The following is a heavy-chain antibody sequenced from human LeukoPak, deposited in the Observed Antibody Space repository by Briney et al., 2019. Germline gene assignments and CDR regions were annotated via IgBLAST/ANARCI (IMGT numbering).Heavy chain of an antibody. V-gene: IGHV1-8*01. D-gene: IGHD4-11*01. CDR3: ARMNWLTTNNPNWFDP. CDR2: MKPNSGDT. J-gene: IGHJ5*02. CDR1: GYTFTSYD. Sequence: ASVKVSCKASGYTFTSYDINWVRQANGQGLEWMGWMKPNSGDTDYAQKFQGRVTMTRDTSINTAYMELSSLISEDTAVYYCARMNWLTTNNPNWFDPWGQGTLVTVSS.